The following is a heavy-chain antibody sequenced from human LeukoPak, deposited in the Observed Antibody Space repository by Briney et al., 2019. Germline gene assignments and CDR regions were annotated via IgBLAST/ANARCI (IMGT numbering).Heavy chain of an antibody. CDR1: GYTFTGYY. J-gene: IGHJ4*02. CDR2: INPNSGGT. D-gene: IGHD3-22*01. V-gene: IGHV1-2*02. CDR3: ARATSGYYDYIDF. Sequence: ASVKVSCKASGYTFTGYYMYWVRQGPGQGLEWMGWINPNSGGTNYAQKFQGRVTMTRDTSISTAYMELSTLRSDDTAVYWCARATSGYYDYIDFWGQGTLVTVSS.